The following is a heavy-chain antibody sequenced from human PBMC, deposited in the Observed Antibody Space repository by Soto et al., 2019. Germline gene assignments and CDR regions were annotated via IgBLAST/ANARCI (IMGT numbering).Heavy chain of an antibody. CDR3: ARGDFGYYDSSGMDV. CDR2: INPSGGST. Sequence: GASVKVSCKASGYTFTSYYMHWVRQAPGQGLEWMGIINPSGGSTSYAQKFQGRVTMTRDTSTSTVYMELSSLRSEDTAVYYCARGDFGYYDSSGMDVWGQGTTVTVSS. CDR1: GYTFTSYY. J-gene: IGHJ6*02. V-gene: IGHV1-46*01. D-gene: IGHD3-22*01.